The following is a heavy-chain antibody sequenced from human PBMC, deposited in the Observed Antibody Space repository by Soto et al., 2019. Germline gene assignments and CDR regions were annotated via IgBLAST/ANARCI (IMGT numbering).Heavy chain of an antibody. Sequence: QVQLQESGPGLVKPSQTLSLTCTVSGGSISSGGYYWSWIRQHPGKGLEWIGYIYYSGSTYYNPSLKSRVTISVDTAKNQFSLKLSSVTAADTAVYYCARERDTAMVRTHGAFDIWGQGTMVTVSS. D-gene: IGHD5-18*01. CDR3: ARERDTAMVRTHGAFDI. CDR2: IYYSGST. CDR1: GGSISSGGYY. J-gene: IGHJ3*02. V-gene: IGHV4-31*03.